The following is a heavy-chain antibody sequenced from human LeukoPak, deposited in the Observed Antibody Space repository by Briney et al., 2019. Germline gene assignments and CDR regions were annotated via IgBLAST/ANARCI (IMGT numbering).Heavy chain of an antibody. V-gene: IGHV4-61*02. CDR2: IYSSGST. Sequence: PSETLSLTCTVSSGSISSGSYYWSWIRQPAGKGLEWIGRIYSSGSTNYNPSLKSRVTMSVDTSKNQFSLKLSSVTAADTAVYYCARDSAPYGSGSYYSSIDYWGQGTLVTVSS. D-gene: IGHD3-10*01. CDR3: ARDSAPYGSGSYYSSIDY. CDR1: SGSISSGSYY. J-gene: IGHJ4*02.